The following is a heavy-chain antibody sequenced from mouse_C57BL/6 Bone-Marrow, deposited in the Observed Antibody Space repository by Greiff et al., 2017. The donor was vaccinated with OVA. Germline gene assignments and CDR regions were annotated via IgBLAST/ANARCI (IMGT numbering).Heavy chain of an antibody. Sequence: QVQLQQSGPELVKPGASVKISCKASGYAFSSSWMNWVKQRPGKGLEWIGRIYPGDGDTNYNGKFKGKATLTADKSSSTAYMQLSSLTSEDSAVYFCASLPDWFAYWGQGTLVTVSA. CDR1: GYAFSSSW. D-gene: IGHD2-10*01. CDR2: IYPGDGDT. J-gene: IGHJ3*01. CDR3: ASLPDWFAY. V-gene: IGHV1-82*01.